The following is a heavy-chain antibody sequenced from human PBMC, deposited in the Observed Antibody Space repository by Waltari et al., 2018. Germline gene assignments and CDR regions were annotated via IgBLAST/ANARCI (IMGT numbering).Heavy chain of an antibody. D-gene: IGHD5-18*01. CDR2: INHSGST. CDR3: ARGRYSYGYRKGIGFDY. V-gene: IGHV4-34*01. J-gene: IGHJ4*02. Sequence: QVQLQQWGAGLLKPSETLSLTCAVYGGSFSGYYWSWFRQPPGKGLEWIGEINHSGSTNYNPSLKSRVTISVDTSKNQFSLKLSSVTAADTAVYYCARGRYSYGYRKGIGFDYWGQGTLVTVSS. CDR1: GGSFSGYY.